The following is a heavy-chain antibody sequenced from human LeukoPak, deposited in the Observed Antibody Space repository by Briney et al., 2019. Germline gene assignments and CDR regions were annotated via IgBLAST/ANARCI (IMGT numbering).Heavy chain of an antibody. CDR3: ARAPYYYYMDV. CDR1: GYSINSGYY. CDR2: IYYSGST. J-gene: IGHJ6*03. V-gene: IGHV4-61*01. Sequence: SETLSLTCTVSGYSINSGYYWSWIRQPPGKGLEWIGYIYYSGSTNYNPSLKSRVTISVDTSKNQFSPKLSSVTAADTAVYYCARAPYYYYMDVWGKGSTVTVSS.